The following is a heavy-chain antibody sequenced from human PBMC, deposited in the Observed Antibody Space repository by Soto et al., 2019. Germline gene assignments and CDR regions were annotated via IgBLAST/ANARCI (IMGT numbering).Heavy chain of an antibody. CDR2: IWSDGNRK. CDR3: VRGGTTAGGFDV. CDR1: GFTLSDYG. D-gene: IGHD1-1*01. Sequence: QVQLVESGGGAVQPGRSLRLSCAASGFTLSDYGMHWVRQAPDKGLEWVAVIWSDGNRKYYADSVKGRFTISRDNPDKKLFLEMNSLPADDTAVYYCVRGGTTAGGFDVWGQGTMVNVSS. J-gene: IGHJ3*01. V-gene: IGHV3-33*01.